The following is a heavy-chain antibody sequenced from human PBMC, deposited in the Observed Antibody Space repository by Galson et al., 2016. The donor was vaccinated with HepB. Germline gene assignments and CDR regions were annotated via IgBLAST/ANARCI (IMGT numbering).Heavy chain of an antibody. J-gene: IGHJ4*02. D-gene: IGHD3-16*02. CDR1: GFTFSNSW. CDR3: ARDHSYRLDL. V-gene: IGHV3-7*01. CDR2: IKYDVSEK. Sequence: SLRLSCAASGFTFSNSWMAWVRQAPGEGLEWVANIKYDVSEKHYVDSVKGRFTISRDNAQNSVFLQMSGLRAEDTAVYYCARDHSYRLDLWCQGTLVTVSS.